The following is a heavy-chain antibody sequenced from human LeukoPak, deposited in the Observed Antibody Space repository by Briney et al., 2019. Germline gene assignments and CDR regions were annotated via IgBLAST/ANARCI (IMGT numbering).Heavy chain of an antibody. J-gene: IGHJ4*02. D-gene: IGHD1-26*01. CDR1: GYTFTSYH. V-gene: IGHV1-2*02. CDR3: ARGQVGATTAIDY. Sequence: GASVKVSCKASGYTFTSYHMHWVRQAPGQGLEWMGWINPNSGGTNYAQKFQGRVTMTRDTSISTAYMELSRLRSDDTAVYYCARGQVGATTAIDYWGQGTLVTVSS. CDR2: INPNSGGT.